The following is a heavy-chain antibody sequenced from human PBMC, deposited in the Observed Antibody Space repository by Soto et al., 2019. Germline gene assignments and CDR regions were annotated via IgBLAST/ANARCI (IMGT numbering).Heavy chain of an antibody. CDR1: GFIFSSYG. Sequence: GGSLRLSCAASGFIFSSYGMHWVHQAPGKGLEWVAVIRYDGSNKYYADSVKGRFTISRDNSKNTLYLEMNSLRVEDTAVYYCARVKQGRGGYDSPFDYWGQGTLVTVSS. CDR2: IRYDGSNK. V-gene: IGHV3-33*08. CDR3: ARVKQGRGGYDSPFDY. J-gene: IGHJ4*02. D-gene: IGHD5-12*01.